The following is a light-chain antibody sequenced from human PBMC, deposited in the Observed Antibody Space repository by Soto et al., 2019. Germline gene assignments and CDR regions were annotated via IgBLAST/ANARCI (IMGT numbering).Light chain of an antibody. CDR3: QQYCSSPRT. CDR2: GAS. J-gene: IGKJ1*01. V-gene: IGKV3-20*01. Sequence: DIELTQSPCTLSVSPGDRATLSCRASQSISSSYLAWYQQKPGHAPRLLIYGASSMATGIPDRFSGSGSGTDLTLTNSSLEPEDFAVYYCQQYCSSPRTFGQGTKVEIK. CDR1: QSISSSY.